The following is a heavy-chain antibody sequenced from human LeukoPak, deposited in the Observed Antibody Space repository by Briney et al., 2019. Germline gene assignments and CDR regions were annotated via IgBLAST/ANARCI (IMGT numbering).Heavy chain of an antibody. CDR3: AKGGYIYDSSAYLFDY. Sequence: GGSLRLSCAASGFTFSSYAMSWVRQAPGKGLGWVSAISGSGGSTYYADSVKGRFTISRDNSKNTLYLQMNSLRAEDTAVYYCAKGGYIYDSSAYLFDYWGQGTLVTVSS. CDR1: GFTFSSYA. V-gene: IGHV3-23*01. D-gene: IGHD3-22*01. CDR2: ISGSGGST. J-gene: IGHJ4*02.